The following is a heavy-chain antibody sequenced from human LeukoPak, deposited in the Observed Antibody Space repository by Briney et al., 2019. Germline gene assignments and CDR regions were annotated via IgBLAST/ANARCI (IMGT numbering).Heavy chain of an antibody. V-gene: IGHV3-13*05. CDR3: ARAAAGTHYYYGMDV. Sequence: GGSLRLSCAASGFTFSSYDMHWVRQATGKGLEWVSAIGTAGDPYYSGSVEGRFTISRENAKNSLYLQMNSLRAGDTAVYYCARAAAGTHYYYGMDVWGKGTTVTVSS. D-gene: IGHD6-13*01. CDR2: IGTAGDP. J-gene: IGHJ6*04. CDR1: GFTFSSYD.